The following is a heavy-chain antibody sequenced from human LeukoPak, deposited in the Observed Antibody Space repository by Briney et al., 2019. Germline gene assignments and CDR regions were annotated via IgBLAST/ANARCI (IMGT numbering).Heavy chain of an antibody. CDR2: MNPNSGNT. CDR1: GGTFSSYA. Sequence: ASVKVSCKASGGTFSSYAINWVRQATGQGLEWMGWMNPNSGNTGYAQKFQGRVTMTRNTSISTAYMELSSLRSEDTAVYYCARGVRDHCSGGSCYSVYWGQGTLVTVSS. V-gene: IGHV1-8*02. D-gene: IGHD2-15*01. CDR3: ARGVRDHCSGGSCYSVY. J-gene: IGHJ4*02.